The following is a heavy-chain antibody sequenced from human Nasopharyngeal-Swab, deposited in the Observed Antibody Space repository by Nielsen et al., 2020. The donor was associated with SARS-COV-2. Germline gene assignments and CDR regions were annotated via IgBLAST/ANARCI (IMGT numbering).Heavy chain of an antibody. D-gene: IGHD2-2*01. CDR1: GDSIAYSTFY. CDR3: ARGGVVVGYYGMDV. CDR2: INHGGST. J-gene: IGHJ6*02. V-gene: IGHV4-39*07. Sequence: SETLSLTCTVSGDSIAYSTFYWGWIRQPPGKGLEWIGEINHGGSTNYNPSLKRRVTISVDTSKNQFSLKLSSVTAADTAVYYCARGGVVVGYYGMDVWGQGTTVTVSS.